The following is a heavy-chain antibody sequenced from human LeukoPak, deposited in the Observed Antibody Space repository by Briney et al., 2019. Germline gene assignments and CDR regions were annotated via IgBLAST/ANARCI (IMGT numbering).Heavy chain of an antibody. J-gene: IGHJ5*02. CDR1: GGSFSGDY. CDR3: ATCSGVWFDP. Sequence: PSETLSLTCAVYGGSFSGDYWSWIRQPPGKGLEWIGEINHSGSTNYNPSLKSRVTISVDTSKNQFSLKLSSVTAADTAVYYCATCSGVWFDPWGQGTLVTVSS. D-gene: IGHD3-10*02. CDR2: INHSGST. V-gene: IGHV4-34*01.